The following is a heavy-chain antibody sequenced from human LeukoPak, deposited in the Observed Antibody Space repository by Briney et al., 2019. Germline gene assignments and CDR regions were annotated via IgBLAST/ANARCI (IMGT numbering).Heavy chain of an antibody. J-gene: IGHJ3*02. V-gene: IGHV1-24*01. CDR2: FDPEDGET. Sequence: ASVKVSCKVSGYTLTELSMHWVRQAPGKGLEWMGGFDPEDGETIYAQKFQGRVTITRDTSASTAYMELSSLRSEDTAVYYCARVADAFDIWGQGTMVTVSS. CDR3: ARVADAFDI. CDR1: GYTLTELS.